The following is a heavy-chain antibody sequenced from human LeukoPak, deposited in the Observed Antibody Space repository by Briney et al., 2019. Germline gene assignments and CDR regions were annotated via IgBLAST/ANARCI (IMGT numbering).Heavy chain of an antibody. CDR2: ITGRGDTT. CDR3: AKWGDYDILTGYYVSDF. J-gene: IGHJ4*02. V-gene: IGHV3-23*01. Sequence: PGGSFRLSCAASGFIFGNYARSGVGQAPGKGRGWVSAITGRGDTTYYPDSVKGRFTISRDNSNNTLYVEMNPLSAEDTAVYYCAKWGDYDILTGYYVSDFWGQGTLDTVSS. D-gene: IGHD3-9*01. CDR1: GFIFGNYA.